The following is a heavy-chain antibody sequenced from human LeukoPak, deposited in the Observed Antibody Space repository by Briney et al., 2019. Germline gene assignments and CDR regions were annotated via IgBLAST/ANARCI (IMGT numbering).Heavy chain of an antibody. V-gene: IGHV4-34*01. CDR1: GGSFSGYY. CDR2: INHSGST. D-gene: IGHD4-23*01. Sequence: SETLSLTCAVYGGSFSGYYWSWIRQPPGKGLEWIGEINHSGSTNYNLSLKSRVTISVDTSKNQFSLKLSSVTAADTAVYYCARHFLRWYFYFDYWGQGTLVTVSS. J-gene: IGHJ4*02. CDR3: ARHFLRWYFYFDY.